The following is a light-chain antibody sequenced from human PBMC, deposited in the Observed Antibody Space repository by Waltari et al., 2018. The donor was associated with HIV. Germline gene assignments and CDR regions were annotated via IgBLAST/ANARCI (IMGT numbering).Light chain of an antibody. CDR3: QSYDSSLSGVV. V-gene: IGLV1-40*01. J-gene: IGLJ2*01. CDR1: SSNIGAGYD. CDR2: GNS. Sequence: QSVLTQPPSVSGAPGQRVHIPCTGSSSNIGAGYDVNWYQQLPGTAPKLLIYGNSNRPSGVPDRFSGSKSGTSASLAITGLQAEDEADYYCQSYDSSLSGVVFGGGTKLTVL.